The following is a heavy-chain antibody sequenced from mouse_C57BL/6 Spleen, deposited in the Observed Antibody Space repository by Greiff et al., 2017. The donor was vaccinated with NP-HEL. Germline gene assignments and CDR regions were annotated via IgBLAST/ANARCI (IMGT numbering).Heavy chain of an antibody. CDR3: ASVYGSSHLYYFDY. CDR2: ISPRDGST. J-gene: IGHJ2*01. CDR1: GYTFTSYD. D-gene: IGHD1-1*01. Sequence: QVQLQQSGPELVKPGASVKLSCKASGYTFTSYDINWVKQRPGQGLEWIGWISPRDGSTTYNEKFQGKAPLTVDTSSRTAYMELHSLTSEDSAVYFCASVYGSSHLYYFDYWGQGTTLTVSS. V-gene: IGHV1-85*01.